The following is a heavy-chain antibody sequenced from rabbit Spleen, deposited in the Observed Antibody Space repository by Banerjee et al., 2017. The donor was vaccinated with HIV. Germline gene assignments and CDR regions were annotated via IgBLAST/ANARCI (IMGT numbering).Heavy chain of an antibody. V-gene: IGHV1S45*01. Sequence: QEQLVESGGGLVQPEGSLTLTCKASGIDFSSYYYMSWVRQAPGKGLEWIGCIYTVSGTTYYASWAKGRFTISKTSSTTVTLQMTGLTAADTATYFCARQDGASGWGGSLWGQAPWSPS. CDR3: ARQDGASGWGGSL. J-gene: IGHJ4*01. D-gene: IGHD4-1*01. CDR2: IYTVSGTT. CDR1: GIDFSSYYY.